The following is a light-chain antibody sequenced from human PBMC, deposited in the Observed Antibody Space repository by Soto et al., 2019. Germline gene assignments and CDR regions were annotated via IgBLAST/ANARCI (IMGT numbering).Light chain of an antibody. CDR1: RRDVGGYNY. J-gene: IGLJ1*01. V-gene: IGLV2-14*01. CDR2: EVT. CDR3: SSYTISNTHPFV. Sequence: QSALTQPASVSGSPGQSITISCTGTRRDVGGYNYVSWYQQYPGKSPKLLIYEVTHRPSGVSNRFSGSKSGNTASLTISGLQAEDEADYYFSSYTISNTHPFVFGTGTKVTVL.